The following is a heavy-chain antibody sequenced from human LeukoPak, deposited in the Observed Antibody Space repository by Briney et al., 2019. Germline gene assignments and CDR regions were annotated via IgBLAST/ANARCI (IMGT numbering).Heavy chain of an antibody. D-gene: IGHD3-10*01. CDR1: GFTFSSYA. Sequence: HPGGSLRLSRAASGFTFSSYAMSWVRQAPGKGLEWVSAISGSGGSTYYADSVKGRFTISRDNSKNTLYLQMNSLRAEDTAVYYCAKGGLDYYGSGSLTAPFDYWGQGTLVTVSS. J-gene: IGHJ4*02. CDR3: AKGGLDYYGSGSLTAPFDY. V-gene: IGHV3-23*01. CDR2: ISGSGGST.